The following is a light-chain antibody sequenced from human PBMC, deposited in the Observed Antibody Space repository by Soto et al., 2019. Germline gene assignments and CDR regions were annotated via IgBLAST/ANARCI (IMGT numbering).Light chain of an antibody. CDR3: QQYGTSPRT. CDR2: GVS. J-gene: IGKJ1*01. V-gene: IGKV3-20*01. CDR1: QSVSSNY. Sequence: EIVLTQSPGTLSLSPGERATLSCRASQSVSSNYLAWYQQKPGQAPRLLIYGVSSRATGIPDRFSGSGSGTDFTLTISRLDPEDFAVYYCQQYGTSPRTFGQGTKVDIK.